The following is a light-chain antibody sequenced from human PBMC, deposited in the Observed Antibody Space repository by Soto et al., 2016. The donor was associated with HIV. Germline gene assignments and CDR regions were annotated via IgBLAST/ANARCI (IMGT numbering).Light chain of an antibody. Sequence: AIQLTQSPSSLSASVGDRVTITCRASQGISSALAWYQQKPGKSPKLLIYEASNLEGGVPSRFSGSGSGTDFTLTISSLQPEDCATYYCQQFEKYPLTFGGGSHQGGDQT. V-gene: IGKV1D-13*01. CDR2: EAS. CDR1: QGISSA. J-gene: IGKJ4*01. CDR3: QQFEKYPLT.